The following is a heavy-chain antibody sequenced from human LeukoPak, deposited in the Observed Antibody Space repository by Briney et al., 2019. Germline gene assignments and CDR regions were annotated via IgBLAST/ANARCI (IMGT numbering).Heavy chain of an antibody. D-gene: IGHD2-21*01. Sequence: GGSLGLSCAASGFTFSSYWMSWVRQAPGKGLEWVANIKQDGSEEYYVDSVKGRFTISRDNAKNSLYLQMNSLRAEDTAVYYCARGPSGGLFPVYFDYWGQGTLVTVSS. J-gene: IGHJ4*02. V-gene: IGHV3-7*01. CDR2: IKQDGSEE. CDR3: ARGPSGGLFPVYFDY. CDR1: GFTFSSYW.